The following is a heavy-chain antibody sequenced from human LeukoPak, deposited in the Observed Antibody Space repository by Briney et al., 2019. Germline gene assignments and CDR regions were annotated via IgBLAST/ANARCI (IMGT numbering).Heavy chain of an antibody. D-gene: IGHD3-22*01. CDR2: IYYSGST. Sequence: PSETLSLTCTVSGGSISSYYWSWIRQPPGKGLEWIGYIYYSGSTNYNPSLKSRVTISLDTSKNQFSLKLTSVTAADTAVYYCTRVKGYYDSSGYYKAHAFDIWGQGTKVTVSS. CDR3: TRVKGYYDSSGYYKAHAFDI. CDR1: GGSISSYY. V-gene: IGHV4-59*01. J-gene: IGHJ3*02.